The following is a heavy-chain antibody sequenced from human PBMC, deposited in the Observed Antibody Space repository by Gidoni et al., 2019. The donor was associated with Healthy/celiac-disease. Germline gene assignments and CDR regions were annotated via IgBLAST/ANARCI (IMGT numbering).Heavy chain of an antibody. CDR2: ISGSGCST. D-gene: IGHD2-2*02. J-gene: IGHJ6*02. Sequence: EVKLLESGGGLVQPGGSMILSCAAYGLTFSSYAMSWVRQAPGEGLGWVSAISGSGCSTIYVGAVKGRFTIPRDNSKSTLYLKMNSLRAEDTAVYYCAKVGAYWCSTSCYTRGGDPYYYYYGMDVWGQGTTVTVSS. V-gene: IGHV3-23*01. CDR3: AKVGAYWCSTSCYTRGGDPYYYYYGMDV. CDR1: GLTFSSYA.